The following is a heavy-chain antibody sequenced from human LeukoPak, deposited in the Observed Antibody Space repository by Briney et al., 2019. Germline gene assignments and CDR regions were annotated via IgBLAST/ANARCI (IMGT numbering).Heavy chain of an antibody. CDR1: GFTFSSYG. CDR3: AKDFRVIDPEYYYYYYMDV. CDR2: ISGSGGST. Sequence: GGSLRLSCAASGFTFSSYGMSWVRQAPGKGLEWVSAISGSGGSTYYADSVKGRFTISRDNSKNTLYLQMNSLRAEDTAVYYCAKDFRVIDPEYYYYYYMDVWGKGTTVTISS. D-gene: IGHD3-3*01. V-gene: IGHV3-23*01. J-gene: IGHJ6*03.